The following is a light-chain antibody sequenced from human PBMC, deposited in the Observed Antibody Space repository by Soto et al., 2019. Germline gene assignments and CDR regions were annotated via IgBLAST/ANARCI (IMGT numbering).Light chain of an antibody. CDR3: ERRGHCPRIS. J-gene: IGKJ5*01. CDR1: QSVNKY. Sequence: VVLTQSPATLSLSPGERATLSCRTSQSVNKYLAWYQQKPGQAPRLLIFDASNRATGIPDRFSGSGYGREFPLTISSLEAEEFAVYYCERRGHCPRISFGHGTRLEIK. V-gene: IGKV3-11*02. CDR2: DAS.